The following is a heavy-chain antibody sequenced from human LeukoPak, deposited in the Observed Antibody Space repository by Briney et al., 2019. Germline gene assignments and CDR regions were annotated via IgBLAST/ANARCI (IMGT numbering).Heavy chain of an antibody. V-gene: IGHV3-64D*06. CDR2: FSSDGSST. CDR1: GFTFSSSA. D-gene: IGHD3-10*01. J-gene: IGHJ4*02. Sequence: PGGSLRLSCAASGFTFSSSAMYWVRQAPGKGLEYVSAFSSDGSSTFYADSVKGRFIISRDNSKNMLYLQMSSLRADDTAVYYCVKTLKYYGSGRGLFDSWGQGILVTVSS. CDR3: VKTLKYYGSGRGLFDS.